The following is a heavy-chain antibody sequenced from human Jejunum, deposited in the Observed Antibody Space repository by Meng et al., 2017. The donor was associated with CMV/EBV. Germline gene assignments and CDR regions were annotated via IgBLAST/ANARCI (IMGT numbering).Heavy chain of an antibody. J-gene: IGHJ4*02. Sequence: QLQLQESGPGVVKPSDTLSLACTVSGGSFTTYSWRWIRQRAGKGLEWIGRIITSGSTNYNPSLRSRVIMSVDTSKNQFFLKLRSVTAADTAVYFCAKGYGNSFEYWGQGSLVTVSS. CDR3: AKGYGNSFEY. V-gene: IGHV4-4*07. CDR2: IITSGST. D-gene: IGHD3-16*01. CDR1: GGSFTTYS.